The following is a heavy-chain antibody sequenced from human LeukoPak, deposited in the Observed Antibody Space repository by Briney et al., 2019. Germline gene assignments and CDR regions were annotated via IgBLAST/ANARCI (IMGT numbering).Heavy chain of an antibody. CDR1: GFTFSSYA. Sequence: GGSLRLSCAASGFTFSSYAMHWVRQAPGKGLEYVSAISSNGGSTYYANSVKGRFTISRDNSKNTLYLQMGSLRAEDMAVYYCARRVGATGIYFDYWGQGTLVTVSS. D-gene: IGHD1-26*01. V-gene: IGHV3-64*01. J-gene: IGHJ4*02. CDR2: ISSNGGST. CDR3: ARRVGATGIYFDY.